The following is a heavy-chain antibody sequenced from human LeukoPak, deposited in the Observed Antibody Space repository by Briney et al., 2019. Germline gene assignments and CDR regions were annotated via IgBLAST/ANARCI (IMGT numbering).Heavy chain of an antibody. CDR3: ARGSEGYCSGGGCYYGMDV. Sequence: GGSLRLSCAASGFTFSSYTMSWVRQAPGKGLEWVSYISSSSSYIYYADSVKGRFTISRDNAENSLYLQMNSLRAEDTAVYYCARGSEGYCSGGGCYYGMDVWGQGTTVTVSS. CDR1: GFTFSSYT. V-gene: IGHV3-21*01. J-gene: IGHJ6*01. CDR2: ISSSSSYI. D-gene: IGHD2-15*01.